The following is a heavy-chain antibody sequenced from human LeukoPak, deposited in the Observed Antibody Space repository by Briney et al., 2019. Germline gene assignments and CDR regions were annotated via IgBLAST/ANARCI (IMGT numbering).Heavy chain of an antibody. CDR3: ARYQYQLLLGNWFDP. J-gene: IGHJ5*02. D-gene: IGHD2-2*01. Sequence: GASVKVSCKASGYTFTGYYMHWVRQAPVQGLEWMGRINPNSGGTNYAQKFQGRVTMTRDTSISTAYMELSRLRSDDTAVYYCARYQYQLLLGNWFDPWGQGTLVTVSS. CDR1: GYTFTGYY. CDR2: INPNSGGT. V-gene: IGHV1-2*06.